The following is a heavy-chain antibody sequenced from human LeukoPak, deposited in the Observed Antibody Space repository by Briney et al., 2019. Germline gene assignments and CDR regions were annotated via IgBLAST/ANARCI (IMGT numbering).Heavy chain of an antibody. D-gene: IGHD3-22*01. CDR2: IYYSGST. CDR3: ARQYDNTGYYSNWFDP. J-gene: IGHJ5*02. V-gene: IGHV4-59*01. Sequence: SETLSLTCTVSGDSITSDYWAWIRQPPGKGLEWIGCIYYSGSTNYNPSLKSRVTISVDTSKNQFSLELTSVTAADTAIYYCARQYDNTGYYSNWFDPWGQGTPVTVSS. CDR1: GDSITSDY.